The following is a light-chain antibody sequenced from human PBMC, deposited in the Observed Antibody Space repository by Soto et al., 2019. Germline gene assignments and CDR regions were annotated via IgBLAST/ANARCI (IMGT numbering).Light chain of an antibody. Sequence: DIQLTQSPSSLSASVGDRVTITCQASQDISNHLNWYQQKPGKAPNLLIYDASDLETGVPSRFSGGVSGTFFSFTINSLQPEDIATYYCQKHDGVPLFGPGTKVDIK. CDR1: QDISNH. V-gene: IGKV1-33*01. J-gene: IGKJ3*01. CDR2: DAS. CDR3: QKHDGVPL.